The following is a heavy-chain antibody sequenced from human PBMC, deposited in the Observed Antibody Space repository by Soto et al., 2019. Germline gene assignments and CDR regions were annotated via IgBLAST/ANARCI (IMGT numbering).Heavy chain of an antibody. CDR3: ARPQIVGATWTAFDI. J-gene: IGHJ3*02. CDR2: IYYSGST. D-gene: IGHD1-26*01. Sequence: SETLSLTCTVSGGSISSYYWSWIRQPPGKGLEWIGYIYYSGSTNYNPSLKSRVTISVDTSKNQFSLKLSSVTAADTAVYYCARPQIVGATWTAFDIWGQGTMVTVSS. V-gene: IGHV4-59*08. CDR1: GGSISSYY.